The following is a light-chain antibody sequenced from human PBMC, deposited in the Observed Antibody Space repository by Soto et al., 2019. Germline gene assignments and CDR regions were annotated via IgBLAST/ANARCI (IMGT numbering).Light chain of an antibody. Sequence: DIQMTQSPSTLSASVGDRVTITCRASQSISTWLAWYHQKPGKATKLLIYKASSLESGVPSRFSGSGSGTEFTLTISSLQPDDSATYYCQQYINRWTFGQGTKVEIK. CDR1: QSISTW. CDR2: KAS. J-gene: IGKJ1*01. CDR3: QQYINRWT. V-gene: IGKV1-5*03.